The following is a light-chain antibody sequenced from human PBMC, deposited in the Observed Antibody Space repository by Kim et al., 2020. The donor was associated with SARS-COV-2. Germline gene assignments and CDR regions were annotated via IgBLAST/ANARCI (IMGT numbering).Light chain of an antibody. CDR1: SLRSYY. CDR2: GKN. V-gene: IGLV3-19*01. J-gene: IGLJ2*01. CDR3: NSRDSSDNVV. Sequence: VALRQTVRITCAGDSLRSYYATWYQQKPGQAPIIVIYGKNIRPSGIPDRFSGSSAGNTASLTITGTQAGDEADYYCNSRDSSDNVVFGGGTKLTVL.